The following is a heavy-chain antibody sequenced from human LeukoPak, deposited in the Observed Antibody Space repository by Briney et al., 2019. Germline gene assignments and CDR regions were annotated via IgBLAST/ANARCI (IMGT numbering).Heavy chain of an antibody. CDR3: AKTRTYYDFWSGWDY. CDR2: ISYDGSNK. D-gene: IGHD3-3*01. J-gene: IGHJ4*02. CDR1: GFTFSSYG. V-gene: IGHV3-30*18. Sequence: GGSLRLSCAASGFTFSSYGMHWVRQAAGKGLEWVAVISYDGSNKYYAGSVKGRFTISRDNSKNTLYLQMNSLRAEDTAVYYCAKTRTYYDFWSGWDYWGQGALVTVSS.